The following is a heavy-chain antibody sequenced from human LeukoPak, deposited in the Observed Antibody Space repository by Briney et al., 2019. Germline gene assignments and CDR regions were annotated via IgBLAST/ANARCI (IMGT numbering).Heavy chain of an antibody. CDR2: ISGSGGST. Sequence: GASLRLSCAASGFTFSSYAMSWVRQAPGKGLEWVSAISGSGGSTYHADSVKGRFTISRDNSKNTLYLQMNSLRAEDTAVYYCAKGGAYGPGCYFDYWGQGTLVTVSS. J-gene: IGHJ4*02. CDR3: AKGGAYGPGCYFDY. D-gene: IGHD3-10*01. CDR1: GFTFSSYA. V-gene: IGHV3-23*01.